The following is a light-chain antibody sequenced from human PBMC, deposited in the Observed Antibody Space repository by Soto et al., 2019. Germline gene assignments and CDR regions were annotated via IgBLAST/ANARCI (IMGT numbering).Light chain of an antibody. J-gene: IGKJ1*01. CDR3: QQYGSSSWT. Sequence: EIVLTQSPGPLSLSLGERATLSCRSSQSISSTSLAWYQQKPGQAPRLLIYGASTRATGIPDRFSGSGSGTECTLTISRLEPEDVAVYYCQQYGSSSWTLGQGTKVDIK. V-gene: IGKV3-20*01. CDR1: QSISSTS. CDR2: GAS.